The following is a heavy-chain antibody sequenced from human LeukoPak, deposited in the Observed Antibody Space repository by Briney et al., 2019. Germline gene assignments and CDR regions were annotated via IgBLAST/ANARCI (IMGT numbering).Heavy chain of an antibody. Sequence: GASVKVSCKASGFTFTYYMHWVRQAPGQGLEWMGWINPNSGGTLYAQKFQGRVTMTRDRSISTAYMELSRLRSDDTAVYYCARGSLYDYLHFDYWGQGTLVTVSS. V-gene: IGHV1-2*02. J-gene: IGHJ4*02. CDR2: INPNSGGT. D-gene: IGHD5/OR15-5a*01. CDR1: GFTFTYY. CDR3: ARGSLYDYLHFDY.